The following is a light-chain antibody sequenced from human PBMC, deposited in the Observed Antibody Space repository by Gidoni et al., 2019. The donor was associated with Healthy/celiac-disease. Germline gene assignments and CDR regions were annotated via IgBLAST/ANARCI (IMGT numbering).Light chain of an antibody. Sequence: VLTQSPGTLSLSPGERATLACRASQSVSSSYLAWYQQKPGQAPRLLIYGASSRATGIPDRFSGSESGTDVTLTISRLEPEDFAVYYCQQYGSSPPPFGGGTKVEIK. J-gene: IGKJ4*01. CDR3: QQYGSSPPP. CDR1: QSVSSSY. V-gene: IGKV3-20*01. CDR2: GAS.